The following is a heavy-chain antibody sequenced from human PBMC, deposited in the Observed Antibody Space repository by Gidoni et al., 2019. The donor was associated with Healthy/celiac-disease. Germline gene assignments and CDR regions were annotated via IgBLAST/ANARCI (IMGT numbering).Heavy chain of an antibody. Sequence: QVQLVESGGGVVQPGRSLRLSCAASGFTFRSYAMHWVRQAPGKGLEWVAVISYDGSNKYYADSVKGRFTISRDNSKKTLYLQMNSLRAEDTAVYYCASIVGAIGINDAFDIWGQGTMVTVSS. V-gene: IGHV3-30-3*01. CDR3: ASIVGAIGINDAFDI. CDR2: ISYDGSNK. CDR1: GFTFRSYA. D-gene: IGHD1-26*01. J-gene: IGHJ3*02.